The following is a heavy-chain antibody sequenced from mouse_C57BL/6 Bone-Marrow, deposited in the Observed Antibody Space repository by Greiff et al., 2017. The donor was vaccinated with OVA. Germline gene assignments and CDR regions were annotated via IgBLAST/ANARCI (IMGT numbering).Heavy chain of an antibody. V-gene: IGHV2-6*01. Sequence: QVQLKESGPGLVAPSQRLSITCTVSGFSFTSYGVDWVRQSPGKGLEWLGVIWGVGSTNYNSALKSRLSISKDNSTSQVFLKMNSLQTDETAMYYCASGGLRWYGFAYWGQGTLVTVSA. D-gene: IGHD2-2*01. CDR3: ASGGLRWYGFAY. CDR2: IWGVGST. CDR1: GFSFTSYG. J-gene: IGHJ3*01.